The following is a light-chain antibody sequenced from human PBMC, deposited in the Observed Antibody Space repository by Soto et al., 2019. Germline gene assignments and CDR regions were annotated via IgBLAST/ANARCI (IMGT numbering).Light chain of an antibody. CDR2: EGS. CDR3: CSYAGSSSYV. CDR1: SSDVGSYNL. V-gene: IGLV2-23*01. J-gene: IGLJ1*01. Sequence: QSVLTQPASVSGSPGQSITISRTGTSSDVGSYNLVSWYQQHPGKAPKLMIYEGSKRPSGVSNRFSGSKSGNTASLTISGLQAEDEADYYCCSYAGSSSYVFGPGTKVTVL.